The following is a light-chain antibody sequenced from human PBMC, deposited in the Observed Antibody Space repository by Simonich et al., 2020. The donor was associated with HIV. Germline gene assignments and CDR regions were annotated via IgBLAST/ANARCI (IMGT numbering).Light chain of an antibody. CDR1: QGISSA. CDR2: KAS. J-gene: IGKJ2*01. V-gene: IGKV1-13*02. CDR3: QQYNSYPYT. Sequence: AIQLTQSPSSLSASIGDIVTITCRASQGISSAFACYQQKPGKAPKLLIYKASSLESGVPSRFSGSGSGTEFTLTISSLQPDDFATYYCQQYNSYPYTFGQGTKLEIK.